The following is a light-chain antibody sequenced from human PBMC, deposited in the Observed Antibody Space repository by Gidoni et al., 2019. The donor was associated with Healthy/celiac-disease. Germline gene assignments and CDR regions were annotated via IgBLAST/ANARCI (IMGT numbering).Light chain of an antibody. CDR3: QQYGSSPHT. CDR2: GAS. CDR1: QRVSSSY. J-gene: IGKJ2*01. Sequence: EIVLTQSPGTLSLSPGERATLSCRASQRVSSSYLAWYQQKPGQAPRLLIDGASSRATGIPDRFSGSGSGTDFTLTISRLEPEDFAVYYCQQYGSSPHTFGQGTKLEIK. V-gene: IGKV3-20*01.